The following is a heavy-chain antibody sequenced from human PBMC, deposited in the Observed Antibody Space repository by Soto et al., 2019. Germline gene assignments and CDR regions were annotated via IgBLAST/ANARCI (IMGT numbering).Heavy chain of an antibody. CDR2: IIPILGIA. CDR1: GGTFSSYT. Sequence: SVKVSCKASGGTFSSYTIRWVRQAPGQGLEWMGRIIPILGIANYAQKFQGRVTITADKSTSTAYMELSSLRSEDTAVYYCARVGGSLGYSSGPGHRNWYFDLWGRGTLVTVSS. V-gene: IGHV1-69*02. CDR3: ARVGGSLGYSSGPGHRNWYFDL. D-gene: IGHD6-19*01. J-gene: IGHJ2*01.